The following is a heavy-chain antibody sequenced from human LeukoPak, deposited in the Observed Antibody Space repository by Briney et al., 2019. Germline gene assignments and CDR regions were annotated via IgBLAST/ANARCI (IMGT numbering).Heavy chain of an antibody. V-gene: IGHV3-53*01. CDR2: IYSGGST. D-gene: IGHD3-10*01. Sequence: GGSLRLSCAASGFTVSSNYMSWVRQAPGKGLEWVSVIYSGGSTYYADSVKGRFTISRDNSKNTLYLQMNSLRAEDTAVYYCAREGYYYGSGSDYWGQGTLVTVSS. J-gene: IGHJ4*02. CDR1: GFTVSSNY. CDR3: AREGYYYGSGSDY.